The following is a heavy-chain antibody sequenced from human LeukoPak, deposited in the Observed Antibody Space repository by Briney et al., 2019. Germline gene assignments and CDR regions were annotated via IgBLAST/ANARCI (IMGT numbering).Heavy chain of an antibody. V-gene: IGHV3-49*03. Sequence: GGSLRLSCTASGFTFGNYAMSWFRQAPGKGLEWIGSIRSKGDGGTTEYAAPVKGRFVISREDSKSIAYLQMDSLESEDTAVYYCARGGYQFEHWGQGTLVTVSS. D-gene: IGHD3-16*02. CDR2: IRSKGDGGTT. CDR3: ARGGYQFEH. J-gene: IGHJ1*01. CDR1: GFTFGNYA.